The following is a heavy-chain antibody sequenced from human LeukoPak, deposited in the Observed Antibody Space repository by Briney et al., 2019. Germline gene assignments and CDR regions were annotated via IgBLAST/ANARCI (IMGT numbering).Heavy chain of an antibody. CDR3: ARMPWELNTGGDYYYYYMDV. D-gene: IGHD1-26*01. CDR1: GGTFSSYA. CDR2: IIPIFGTA. Sequence: GASVKVSCKASGGTFSSYAISWVRQAPGQGLEWMGGIIPIFGTANYAQKFQGRVTITADESTSTAYMELSSLRSEDTAVYYCARMPWELNTGGDYYYYYMDVWGKGTTVTVSS. V-gene: IGHV1-69*13. J-gene: IGHJ6*03.